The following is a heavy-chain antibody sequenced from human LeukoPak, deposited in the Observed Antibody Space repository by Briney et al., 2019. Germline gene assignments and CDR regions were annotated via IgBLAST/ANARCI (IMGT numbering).Heavy chain of an antibody. CDR3: ARDPAIAVAGKGYFLH. J-gene: IGHJ1*01. Sequence: GSVKVSCKASGYTFISYGVSWVRQAPGQGVEWMGWISGDNGTTNYAQKLHGILTMPTDTSTSTAYMELRSLRSDDTAVYYCARDPAIAVAGKGYFLHWGQGTLVTVSS. D-gene: IGHD6-19*01. CDR2: ISGDNGTT. CDR1: GYTFISYG. V-gene: IGHV1-18*01.